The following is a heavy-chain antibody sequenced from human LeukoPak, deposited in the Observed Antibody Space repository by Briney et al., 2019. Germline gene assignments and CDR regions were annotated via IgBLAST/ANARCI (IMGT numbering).Heavy chain of an antibody. D-gene: IGHD2-2*01. CDR2: INSDGSST. CDR3: ARGGPDIVVVPAAIGADY. CDR1: GFTFSSYW. Sequence: GGSLRLSCAASGFTFSSYWMHWVRQAPGKGLVWVSCINSDGSSTTYADSVRGRFTISRDNAKNTLYLQMNSLRAEDTAVYYCARGGPDIVVVPAAIGADYWGQGTLVTVSS. V-gene: IGHV3-74*01. J-gene: IGHJ4*02.